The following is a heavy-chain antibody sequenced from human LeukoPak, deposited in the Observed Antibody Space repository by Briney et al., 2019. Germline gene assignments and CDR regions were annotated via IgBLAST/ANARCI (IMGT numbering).Heavy chain of an antibody. V-gene: IGHV4-30-2*01. CDR2: IYHSGST. CDR3: ARDWAAAAGYY. D-gene: IGHD6-13*01. Sequence: PSETLSLTCTVSGGSISSGGYYWSWIRQPPGKGLEWIGYIYHSGSTYYNPSLKSRVTMSVDTSKNQFSLKLSSVTAADTAVYYCARDWAAAAGYYWGQGTLVTVSS. CDR1: GGSISSGGYY. J-gene: IGHJ4*02.